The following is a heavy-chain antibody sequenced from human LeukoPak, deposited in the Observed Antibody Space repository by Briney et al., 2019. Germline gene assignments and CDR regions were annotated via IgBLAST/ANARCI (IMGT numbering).Heavy chain of an antibody. D-gene: IGHD2-2*02. CDR3: AKDRARIVVRPAAIGGDGFDS. J-gene: IGHJ5*01. V-gene: IGHV3-30*02. CDR2: VRFDGNNK. CDR1: GFIFSDYG. Sequence: PGGSLRLSCAASGFIFSDYGIHWVRQAPGKGLEWVAFVRFDGNNKYYVDSVKGRFTISRDNSKSTLYLQMNSLKGDDTAVYYCAKDRARIVVRPAAIGGDGFDSWGQGTLVIVSS.